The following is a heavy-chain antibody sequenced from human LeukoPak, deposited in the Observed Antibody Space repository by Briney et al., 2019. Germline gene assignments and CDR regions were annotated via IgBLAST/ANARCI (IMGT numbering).Heavy chain of an antibody. J-gene: IGHJ4*02. V-gene: IGHV4-34*01. CDR3: ARGRLAVVVPAAYGSSWYAWANPFDY. CDR1: GGSFSGYY. Sequence: SETLSLTCAVYGGSFSGYYWSWIRQPPGKGLEWIGEINHSGSTNYNPSLKSRVTISVDTSKNQFSLKLSSVTAADTAVYYCARGRLAVVVPAAYGSSWYAWANPFDYWGQGTLVTVSS. CDR2: INHSGST. D-gene: IGHD2-2*01.